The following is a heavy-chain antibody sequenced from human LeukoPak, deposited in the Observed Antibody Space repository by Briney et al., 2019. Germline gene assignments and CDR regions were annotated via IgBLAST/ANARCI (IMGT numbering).Heavy chain of an antibody. V-gene: IGHV3-30*02. D-gene: IGHD3-10*01. Sequence: GGSLRLSCAASGFTFSSSAMSWVRQAPGKGLEWVAFIRYDGSNKYYADSVKGRFTISRDNSKNTLYLQMNSLRAEDTAVYYCAKDGRKQWFGELLFDYWGQGTLVTVSS. J-gene: IGHJ4*02. CDR2: IRYDGSNK. CDR3: AKDGRKQWFGELLFDY. CDR1: GFTFSSSA.